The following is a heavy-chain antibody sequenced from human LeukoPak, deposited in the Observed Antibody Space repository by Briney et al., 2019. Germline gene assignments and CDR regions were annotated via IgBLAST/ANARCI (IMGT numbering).Heavy chain of an antibody. CDR3: ARSEQLERRLPLDY. V-gene: IGHV1-69*04. J-gene: IGHJ4*02. Sequence: SVKVSCKASGGTFSSYAISWVRQAPGQGLEWMGRIIPILGIANYAQKFQGRVTITADKSTGTAYMELSSLRSEDTAVYYCARSEQLERRLPLDYWGQGTLVTVS. CDR2: IIPILGIA. D-gene: IGHD1-1*01. CDR1: GGTFSSYA.